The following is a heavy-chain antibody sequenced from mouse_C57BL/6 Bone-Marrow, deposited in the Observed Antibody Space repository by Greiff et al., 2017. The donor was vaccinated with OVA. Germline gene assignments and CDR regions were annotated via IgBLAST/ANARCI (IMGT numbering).Heavy chain of an antibody. CDR3: ARPGDGSNWYFDV. CDR2: ISSGGSYT. Sequence: EVKLVESGGDLVKPGGSLKLSCAASGFTFSSYGMSWVRQTPDKRLEWVATISSGGSYTYYPDSVKGRFTISRDNAKNTLYLQMSSLKSEDTAMYYCARPGDGSNWYFDVWGTGTTVTVSS. CDR1: GFTFSSYG. D-gene: IGHD2-3*01. V-gene: IGHV5-6*01. J-gene: IGHJ1*03.